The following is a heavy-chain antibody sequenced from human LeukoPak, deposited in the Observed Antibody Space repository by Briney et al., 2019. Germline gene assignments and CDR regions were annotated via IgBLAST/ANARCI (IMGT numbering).Heavy chain of an antibody. D-gene: IGHD5-24*01. CDR3: AREVRDRNGYNLGAFDL. CDR1: GFTFSNYW. Sequence: GGSLRLSCAASGFTFSNYWMHWVRQAPGKGLEWISHITSSSNIIYYADSVKGRFTISRDNAKNSLYLQMDSLRVEDTAVYYCAREVRDRNGYNLGAFDLWGRGTLVTVSS. J-gene: IGHJ2*01. CDR2: ITSSSNII. V-gene: IGHV3-48*04.